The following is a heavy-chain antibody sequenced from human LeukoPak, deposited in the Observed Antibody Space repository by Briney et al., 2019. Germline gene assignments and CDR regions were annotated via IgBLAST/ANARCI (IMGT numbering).Heavy chain of an antibody. V-gene: IGHV3-23*01. CDR3: ASYYRGSGSYYTFEY. J-gene: IGHJ4*02. CDR2: VATGGDT. CDR1: GFTFNTYA. Sequence: PGGSLRLSCAASGFTFNTYAMSWVRQAPGKGLEWVSCVATGGDTYYADSAKGRFTISRDNSKNTLHLQMNSLRVEDTAVYYCASYYRGSGSYYTFEYWGQGALVTVSS. D-gene: IGHD3-10*01.